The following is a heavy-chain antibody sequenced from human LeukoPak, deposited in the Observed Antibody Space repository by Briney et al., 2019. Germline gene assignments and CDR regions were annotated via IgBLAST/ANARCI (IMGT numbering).Heavy chain of an antibody. CDR3: TRNRGLDV. J-gene: IGHJ6*02. CDR1: GFTFDDYS. V-gene: IGHV3-49*04. CDR2: IRSKTYGGTT. Sequence: PGGSLRLSCTTPGFTFDDYSMSWVRQAPGKGLEWVGFIRSKTYGGTTEYAASVKGRFAISRDDSESTAYLQMKSLKTEDTAVYYCTRNRGLDVWGQGTTVTVSS.